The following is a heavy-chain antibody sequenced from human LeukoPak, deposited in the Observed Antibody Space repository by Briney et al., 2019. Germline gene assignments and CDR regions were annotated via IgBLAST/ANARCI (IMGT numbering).Heavy chain of an antibody. CDR3: AKDFVGSGWPYYCYGMNV. D-gene: IGHD6-19*01. J-gene: IGHJ6*02. Sequence: GRSLRLSCAASGFIFDDYAMHWVRQAPGKGLEWVAGITWNSGSIGYADSVKGRFTISRDNAKNSLYLQMNSLRTEDTALYYCAKDFVGSGWPYYCYGMNVWGQGTTVTVSS. CDR1: GFIFDDYA. V-gene: IGHV3-9*01. CDR2: ITWNSGSI.